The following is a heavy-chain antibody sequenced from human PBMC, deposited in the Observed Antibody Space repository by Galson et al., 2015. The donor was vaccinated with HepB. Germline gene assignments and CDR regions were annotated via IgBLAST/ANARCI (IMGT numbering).Heavy chain of an antibody. CDR2: IRSKANSYAT. V-gene: IGHV3-73*01. CDR1: GFTFSGSA. Sequence: SLRLSCAASGFTFSGSAMHWVRQASGKGLEWVGRIRSKANSYATAYAASVKGRFTISRDDSKNTAYLQMNSLKTEDTAVYYCTRLGIVAATRDYWGQGTLVTVSS. CDR3: TRLGIVAATRDY. D-gene: IGHD2-15*01. J-gene: IGHJ4*02.